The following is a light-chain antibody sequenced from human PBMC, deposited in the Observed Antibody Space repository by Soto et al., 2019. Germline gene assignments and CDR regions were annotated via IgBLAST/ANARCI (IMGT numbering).Light chain of an antibody. J-gene: IGKJ2*01. CDR2: DAS. Sequence: EIVLTQSPATLSLFPGERATLSCRASQSVSSYLAWYQQKPGQAPRLLIYDASNRATGIPARFSGSGSGTDFTLTISSLKPEDFAVYYCQQRSNWYTFGQGTKLEIK. CDR3: QQRSNWYT. V-gene: IGKV3-11*01. CDR1: QSVSSY.